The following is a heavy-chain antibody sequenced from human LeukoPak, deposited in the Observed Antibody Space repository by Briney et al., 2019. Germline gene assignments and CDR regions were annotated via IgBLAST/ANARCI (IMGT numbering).Heavy chain of an antibody. V-gene: IGHV3-48*02. CDR2: IDPSGSTM. CDR3: ARVRGPTVATMYFDC. CDR1: GFIFRSKG. D-gene: IGHD4-23*01. Sequence: SGGPLRLSCAGSGFIFRSKGMIWVRQAPGKGLEGGSYIDPSGSTMYYAESVKGRFTISRENARNSLYLQMNSLRDEDTAVYYCARVRGPTVATMYFDCWGQGTLVTVSS. J-gene: IGHJ4*02.